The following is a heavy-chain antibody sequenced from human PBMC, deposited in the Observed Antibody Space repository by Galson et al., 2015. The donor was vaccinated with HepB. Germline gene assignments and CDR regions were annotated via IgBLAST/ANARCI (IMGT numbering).Heavy chain of an antibody. D-gene: IGHD3-9*01. CDR2: VSGSGGST. CDR3: AKAGVVRYYDILPGYYNIYYLDS. J-gene: IGHJ4*02. CDR1: GFMFSSYW. V-gene: IGHV3-23*01. Sequence: SLRLSCAASGFMFSSYWMHWVRQAPGKGLEWVSTVSGSGGSTHYADSVKGRFTISRDNSKNTVYLQMNSLRAEDTAVYFCAKAGVVRYYDILPGYYNIYYLDSWGQGPLVTVSS.